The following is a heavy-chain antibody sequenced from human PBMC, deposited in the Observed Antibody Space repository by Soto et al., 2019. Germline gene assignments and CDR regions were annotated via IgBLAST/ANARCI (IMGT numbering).Heavy chain of an antibody. V-gene: IGHV3-21*01. CDR1: GFTFSSYS. Sequence: GGSLRLSCAASGFTFSSYSMNWVRQAPGKGLECVSSISSSSSYIYYADSVKGRFTISRDNAKNSLYLQMNSLRAEDTAVYYCARVNCGGDCYFYYYYYGMDVWGQGTTVTVSS. CDR3: ARVNCGGDCYFYYYYYGMDV. J-gene: IGHJ6*02. D-gene: IGHD2-21*02. CDR2: ISSSSSYI.